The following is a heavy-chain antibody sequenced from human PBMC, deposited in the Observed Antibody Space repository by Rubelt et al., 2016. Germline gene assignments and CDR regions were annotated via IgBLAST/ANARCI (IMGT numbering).Heavy chain of an antibody. CDR2: IYHSGST. CDR1: GGSISSSNW. D-gene: IGHD3-22*01. CDR3: ARSDLVDSSGYFPLYYFDY. J-gene: IGHJ4*02. V-gene: IGHV4-4*02. Sequence: QVQLQESGPGLVKPSGTLSLTCAVSGGSISSSNWWSWVRQPPGKGLEWIGEIYHSGSTYYNPSLKGRVTISVDTSKNQFSLKLSSVTAADTAVYYCARSDLVDSSGYFPLYYFDYWGQGTLVTVSS.